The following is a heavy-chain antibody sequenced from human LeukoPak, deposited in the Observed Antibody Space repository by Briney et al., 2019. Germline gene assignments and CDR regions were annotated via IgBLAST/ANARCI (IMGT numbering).Heavy chain of an antibody. D-gene: IGHD4-17*01. CDR2: IYSGGST. CDR1: GFTVSSNY. J-gene: IGHJ4*02. Sequence: PGGSLRLSCAASGFTVSSNYMSLVRQAPGKGLEWVSVIYSGGSTYYADSVKGRFTISRDNSRNTLYLQMNSLRAEDTAIYYCAKDPNGDYVGAFDYWGPGTLVTVSS. V-gene: IGHV3-53*01. CDR3: AKDPNGDYVGAFDY.